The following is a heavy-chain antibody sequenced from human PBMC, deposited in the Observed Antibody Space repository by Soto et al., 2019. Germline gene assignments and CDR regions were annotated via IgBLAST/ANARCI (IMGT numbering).Heavy chain of an antibody. Sequence: GVSLRLSCTGSGFAFSSHPMSWVRQAPERGLEWVSGISDGGDLTYNADSVRGRFTISRDNSKNTLFLQMNSLRVEDTAVYYCARRAFGSSRSFDIWGQGTMVTVSS. J-gene: IGHJ3*02. D-gene: IGHD6-6*01. CDR1: GFAFSSHP. V-gene: IGHV3-23*01. CDR3: ARRAFGSSRSFDI. CDR2: ISDGGDLT.